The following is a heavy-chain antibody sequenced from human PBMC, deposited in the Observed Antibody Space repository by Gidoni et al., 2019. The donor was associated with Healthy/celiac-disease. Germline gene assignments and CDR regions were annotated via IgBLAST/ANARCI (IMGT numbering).Heavy chain of an antibody. Sequence: QLQLQESGPGLVKPSETLSLTCTVSGGSISSSSYYWGWIRQPPGKGLEWIGSIYYSGSTYYNPSLKSRVTISVDTSKNQFSLKLSSVTAADTAVYYCARDHKRITMIVDIAPWGQGTLVTVSS. CDR3: ARDHKRITMIVDIAP. J-gene: IGHJ5*02. CDR2: IYYSGST. V-gene: IGHV4-39*07. D-gene: IGHD3-22*01. CDR1: GGSISSSSYY.